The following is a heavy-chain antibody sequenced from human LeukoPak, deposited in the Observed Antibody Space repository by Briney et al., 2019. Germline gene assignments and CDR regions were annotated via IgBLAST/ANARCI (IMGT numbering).Heavy chain of an antibody. CDR1: GGSFSGYY. CDR2: INHSGST. V-gene: IGHV4-34*01. CDR3: ARGRRLLNF. J-gene: IGHJ4*02. Sequence: SETLSLTCAVYGGSFSGYYWSWIRQPPGKGLEWIGEINHSGSTNYNPSLKSRVTISVDTSKNQFSLKLSSVTAADTAVYYCARGRRLLNFWGQGTLVTVSS.